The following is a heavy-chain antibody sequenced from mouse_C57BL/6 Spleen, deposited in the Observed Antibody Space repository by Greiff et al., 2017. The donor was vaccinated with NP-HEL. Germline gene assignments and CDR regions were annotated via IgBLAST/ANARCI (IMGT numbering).Heavy chain of an antibody. D-gene: IGHD2-2*01. CDR3: ARSVVTPGDFDY. CDR2: INPNNGGT. Sequence: EVQLQQSGPELVKPGASVKISCKASGYTFTDYYMNWVKQSHGKSLEWIGDINPNNGGTSYNQKFKGKATLTVDKSSSTAYMELRSLTSEDSAVYYCARSVVTPGDFDYWGQGTTLTVSS. CDR1: GYTFTDYY. J-gene: IGHJ2*01. V-gene: IGHV1-26*01.